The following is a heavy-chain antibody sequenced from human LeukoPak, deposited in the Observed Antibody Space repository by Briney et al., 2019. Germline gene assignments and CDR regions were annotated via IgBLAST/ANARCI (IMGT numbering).Heavy chain of an antibody. J-gene: IGHJ4*02. D-gene: IGHD5-24*01. CDR2: IYPRGNT. Sequence: SESLSLTCTVSDDSISSGSYYWSWIRQPAGKGLEWIGRIYPRGNTNYNPSLKSRVTISVDTSKNQFSLKLSSVTAADTAVYYCARDGYNSKGDYWGQGTLVTVSS. CDR3: ARDGYNSKGDY. CDR1: DDSISSGSYY. V-gene: IGHV4-61*02.